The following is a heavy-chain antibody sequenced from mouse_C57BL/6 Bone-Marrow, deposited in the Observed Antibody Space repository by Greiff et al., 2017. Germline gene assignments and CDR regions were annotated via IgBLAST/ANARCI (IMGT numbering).Heavy chain of an antibody. CDR1: GFSLTSYG. D-gene: IGHD4-1*01. CDR2: IWGDGST. Sequence: VQLQQSGPGLVAPSQSLSITCTVSGFSLTSYGVSWVRQPPGKGLEWLGVIWGDGSTNYHSALLSRLSISKDNSKSQVFLKLNSLQTDDTATYSCDKALGGSYFDYWGQGTTLTVSS. CDR3: DKALGGSYFDY. V-gene: IGHV2-3*01. J-gene: IGHJ2*01.